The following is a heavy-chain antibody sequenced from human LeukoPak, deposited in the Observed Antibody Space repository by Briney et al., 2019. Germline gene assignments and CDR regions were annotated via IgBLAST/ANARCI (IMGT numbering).Heavy chain of an antibody. V-gene: IGHV3-7*02. CDR1: GFTFSRHW. Sequence: GGSLRLSCAASGFTFSRHWMSWVRQAPGKGLEWVANIKQDGSEEYYVDSVKGRFTISRDNAKNSLYLQMNSLRAEDTAVYYCAKNDGCNSNYWGQGTLVTVSS. J-gene: IGHJ4*02. CDR2: IKQDGSEE. CDR3: AKNDGCNSNY. D-gene: IGHD4-23*01.